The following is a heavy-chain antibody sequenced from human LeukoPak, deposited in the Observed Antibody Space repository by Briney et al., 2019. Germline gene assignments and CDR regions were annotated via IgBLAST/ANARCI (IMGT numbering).Heavy chain of an antibody. CDR1: GYTLTELS. J-gene: IGHJ4*02. Sequence: ASVKVSCKVSGYTLTELSMHWVRQAPGKGLEWMGGFDPEDGETIYAQKFQGRVTMTEDTSTDTAYMELSSLRSEDTAVYYCATDLGVRGVIKVFDYWGQGTLVTVSS. CDR3: ATDLGVRGVIKVFDY. V-gene: IGHV1-24*01. D-gene: IGHD3-10*01. CDR2: FDPEDGET.